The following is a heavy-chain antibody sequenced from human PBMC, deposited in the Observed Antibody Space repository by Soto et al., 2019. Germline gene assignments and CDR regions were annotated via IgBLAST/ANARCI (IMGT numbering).Heavy chain of an antibody. Sequence: GRSLRLSCGASGFTFISYWMSWVRQAPGKGLEWVANIKQDGSETYYVDSLKGRFTISRDNAKNSLYLQMNSLRAEDTAVYYCARELYYSSTSCWYYYYYGMDVWGQGTTVTVSS. CDR3: ARELYYSSTSCWYYYYYGMDV. CDR1: GFTFISYW. CDR2: IKQDGSET. D-gene: IGHD2-2*01. V-gene: IGHV3-7*03. J-gene: IGHJ6*02.